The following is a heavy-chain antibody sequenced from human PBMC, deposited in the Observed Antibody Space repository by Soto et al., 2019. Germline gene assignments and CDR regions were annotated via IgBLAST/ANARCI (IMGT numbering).Heavy chain of an antibody. J-gene: IGHJ4*02. CDR2: ISHSGST. CDR1: GGSISSGDW. Sequence: QVQLQESGPGLVKPSGTLSLTCAVSGGSISSGDWCWSWVRQSPGRGLEWIGEISHSGSTSCNPSLKSRVTISANKSENQFSLRLTSVTAADTAVYYWARRGCDSIFGSLDNWGQGALFTVPS. CDR3: ARRGCDSIFGSLDN. D-gene: IGHD2-21*02. V-gene: IGHV4-4*02.